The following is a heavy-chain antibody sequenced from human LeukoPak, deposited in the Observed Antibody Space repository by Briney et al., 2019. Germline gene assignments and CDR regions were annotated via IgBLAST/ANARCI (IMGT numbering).Heavy chain of an antibody. D-gene: IGHD3-3*01. V-gene: IGHV6-1*01. CDR3: ARSIVYDFTRYYYYYMDV. CDR2: RYYRSKWYN. J-gene: IGHJ6*03. Sequence: SQTLSLTCAISGDSVSSNSAAWSWIRQSPSRGLECLGRRYYRSKWYNDYAVSVKSRITINPDTSKNQFSLQLNSVTPEDTAVYYCARSIVYDFTRYYYYYMDVWGKGTTVTVSS. CDR1: GDSVSSNSAA.